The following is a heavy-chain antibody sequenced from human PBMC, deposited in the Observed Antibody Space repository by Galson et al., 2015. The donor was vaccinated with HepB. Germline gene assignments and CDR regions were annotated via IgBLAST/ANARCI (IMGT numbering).Heavy chain of an antibody. J-gene: IGHJ1*01. Sequence: SLRLSCAASGFIFNSAWMSWVRQAPGKGLEWVGRIKSKMGGGTADYAAPVKVRFSISRDDSKNMLPLQMNSLKMEDTAVYYCAWDSGKPDGPLYYQHWGQGTLVTVSS. V-gene: IGHV3-15*01. D-gene: IGHD1-14*01. CDR2: IKSKMGGGTA. CDR3: AWDSGKPDGPLYYQH. CDR1: GFIFNSAW.